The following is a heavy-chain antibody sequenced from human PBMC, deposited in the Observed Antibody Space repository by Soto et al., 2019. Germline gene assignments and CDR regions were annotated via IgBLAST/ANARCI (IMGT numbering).Heavy chain of an antibody. CDR1: GGSMTSGDFF. J-gene: IGHJ6*02. CDR3: ARAVIAVSVVPADYYGMHV. V-gene: IGHV4-30-4*01. Sequence: SETLSLTCTVSGGSMTSGDFFWTWIRQPPGKGLEWLGYIYYRGNTYYNPSRKIRLTISVNTSNNQISRKLTALTATDTAVYFCARAVIAVSVVPADYYGMHVWGQGIPVSVSS. D-gene: IGHD2-2*01. CDR2: IYYRGNT.